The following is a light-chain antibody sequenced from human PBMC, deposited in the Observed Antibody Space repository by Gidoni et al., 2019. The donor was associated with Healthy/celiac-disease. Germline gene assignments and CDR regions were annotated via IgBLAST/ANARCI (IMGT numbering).Light chain of an antibody. Sequence: DIQMTQSPSTQSPSTITCRASQSISSWLAWYQQKPGKAPKLLIYKASSLESGVPSRFSGSGSGTEFTLTISSLQPDDFATYYCQQYNSYSPWTFGQGTKVEIK. CDR1: QSISSW. V-gene: IGKV1-5*03. CDR2: KAS. J-gene: IGKJ1*01. CDR3: QQYNSYSPWT.